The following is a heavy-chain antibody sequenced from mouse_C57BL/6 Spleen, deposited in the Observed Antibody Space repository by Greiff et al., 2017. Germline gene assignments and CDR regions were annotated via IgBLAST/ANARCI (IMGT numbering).Heavy chain of an antibody. J-gene: IGHJ1*03. V-gene: IGHV1-26*01. CDR3: ARWDYYGSSHWYFDV. Sequence: EVQLQQSGPELVKPGASVKISCKASGYTFTDYYMNWVKQSHGKSLEWIGDINPNNGGTSYNQKFKGKATLTVDKSSSTAYMELRSLTSEYSAVYYCARWDYYGSSHWYFDVWGTGTTVTVSS. CDR1: GYTFTDYY. CDR2: INPNNGGT. D-gene: IGHD1-1*01.